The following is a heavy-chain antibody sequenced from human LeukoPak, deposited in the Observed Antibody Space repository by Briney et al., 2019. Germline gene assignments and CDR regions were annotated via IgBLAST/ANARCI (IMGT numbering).Heavy chain of an antibody. CDR2: ISAGSGNT. V-gene: IGHV1-3*01. J-gene: IGHJ3*02. CDR1: GDSSRTNA. D-gene: IGHD1-1*01. Sequence: ASVKVSCEASGDSSRTNAIVWLRQAPGQRPEWMGWISAGSGNTKYSQTFQDRLTLTRDTAASTVYMDLSSLRPEDTAVYFCARERDDDPFDIWGQGTLVIVSS. CDR3: ARERDDDPFDI.